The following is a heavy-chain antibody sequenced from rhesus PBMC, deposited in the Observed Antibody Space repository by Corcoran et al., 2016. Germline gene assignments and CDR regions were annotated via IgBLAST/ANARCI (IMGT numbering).Heavy chain of an antibody. D-gene: IGHD2-15*01. CDR2: INTGGGST. V-gene: IGHV3-8*01. CDR1: GFTFGSYY. Sequence: EVQLVESGGGLVQPGGSLRLSCTGSGFTFGSYYMYWVRQAPGKGLEWVSGINTGGGSTWYTDSVKGRFTIAKENAKNTLYLQMDSLRAEDTAVYYCARGSWGCRSTYCSSGFDYWGQGVLVTVSS. J-gene: IGHJ4*01. CDR3: ARGSWGCRSTYCSSGFDY.